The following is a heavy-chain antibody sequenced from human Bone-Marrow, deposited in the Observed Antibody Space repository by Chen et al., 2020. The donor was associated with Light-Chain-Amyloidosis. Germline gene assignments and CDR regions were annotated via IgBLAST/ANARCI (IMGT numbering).Heavy chain of an antibody. D-gene: IGHD5-12*01. CDR1: GFPFGSYE. CDR3: ATTKGRWLPSY. J-gene: IGHJ4*02. CDR2: ISSSGSTI. V-gene: IGHV3-48*03. Sequence: EVQLVESGGGLVQPGGSLRLSCAASGFPFGSYEMNWVRQAPGKGLEWVSYISSSGSTIYYADSVKGRFTISRDNAKNSLYLQMNSLRAEDTAVYYCATTKGRWLPSYWGQGTLVTVSS.